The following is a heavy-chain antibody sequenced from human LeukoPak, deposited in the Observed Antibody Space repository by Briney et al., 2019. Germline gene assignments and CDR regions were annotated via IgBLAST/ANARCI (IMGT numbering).Heavy chain of an antibody. Sequence: VQPGRSLRLSCAASGFTFDDYAMHWVRQAPGKGLEWVSGISWNSGSIGYADSVKGRFTISRDNSKNTLYLQMNSLRAEDTAVYYCAKVRGYSGYEPIDYWGQGTLVTVSS. CDR2: ISWNSGSI. D-gene: IGHD5-12*01. CDR1: GFTFDDYA. J-gene: IGHJ4*02. CDR3: AKVRGYSGYEPIDY. V-gene: IGHV3-9*01.